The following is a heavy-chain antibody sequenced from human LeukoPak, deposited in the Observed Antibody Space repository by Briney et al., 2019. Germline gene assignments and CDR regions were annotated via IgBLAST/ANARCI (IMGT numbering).Heavy chain of an antibody. V-gene: IGHV3-23*01. CDR3: AKGPTAAMVSY. D-gene: IGHD2-2*01. CDR1: GFTFSSYA. CDR2: ISGSGGST. Sequence: GGSLRLSCAASGFTFSSYAMSWVRQAPGKGLEWVSSISGSGGSTYYADSVKGRFTISRDNSKNTLYLQMNSLRAEDTAVYYCAKGPTAAMVSYWGQGTLVTVSS. J-gene: IGHJ4*02.